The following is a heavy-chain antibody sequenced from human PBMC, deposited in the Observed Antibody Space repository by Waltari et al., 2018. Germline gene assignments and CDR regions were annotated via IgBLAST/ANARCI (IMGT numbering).Heavy chain of an antibody. J-gene: IGHJ5*02. CDR2: ISSASATI. CDR1: VLTFGRYA. D-gene: IGHD2-15*01. V-gene: IGHV3-48*04. CDR3: ARGLSAAGGYNWFDP. Sequence: EVQLVESGGGLVQPGGSLRLSCAASVLTFGRYAMNWVRQAPGKGLEWISYISSASATIYYADSVKGRFTISRDNAKNSLYLQINILRAEDTAVYYCARGLSAAGGYNWFDPWGQGTLVTVSS.